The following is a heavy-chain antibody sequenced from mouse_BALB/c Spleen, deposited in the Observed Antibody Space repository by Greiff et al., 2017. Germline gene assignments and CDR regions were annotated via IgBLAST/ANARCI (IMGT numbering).Heavy chain of an antibody. CDR3: ARSDYGSPFGYFDY. V-gene: IGHV3-8*02. CDR1: GDSITSGY. D-gene: IGHD1-1*01. CDR2: ISYSGST. J-gene: IGHJ2*01. Sequence: EVQVVESGPSLVKPSQTLSLTCSVTGDSITSGYWNWIRKFPGNKLEYMGYISYSGSTYYNPSLKSRISITRDTSKNQYYLQLNSVTTEDTATYYCARSDYGSPFGYFDYWGQGTTLTVSS.